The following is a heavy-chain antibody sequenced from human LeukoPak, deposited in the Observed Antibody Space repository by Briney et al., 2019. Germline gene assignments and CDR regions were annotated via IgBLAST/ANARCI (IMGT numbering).Heavy chain of an antibody. V-gene: IGHV1-69*04. Sequence: SVKVSCKASGGTFSSYAISWVRQAPGQGLEWMGRIIPILGIANYAQKFRGRVTITADKSTSTAYMELSSLRSEDTAVYYCARHPIAVAALYGMDVWGQGTTVTVSS. D-gene: IGHD6-19*01. CDR2: IIPILGIA. J-gene: IGHJ6*02. CDR3: ARHPIAVAALYGMDV. CDR1: GGTFSSYA.